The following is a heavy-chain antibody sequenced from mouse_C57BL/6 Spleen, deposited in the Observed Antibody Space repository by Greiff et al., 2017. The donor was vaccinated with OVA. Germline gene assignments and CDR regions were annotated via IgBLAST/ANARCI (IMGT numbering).Heavy chain of an antibody. J-gene: IGHJ2*01. CDR2: IYPGSGSI. V-gene: IGHV1-62-2*01. CDR1: GYTFTEYT. Sequence: VQRVESGAELVKPGASVKLSCKASGYTFTEYTIHWVKQRPGQGLEWIGWIYPGSGSIKYNEKFKDKATLTADKSSSTVYMELSRLTSEDSAVYFCARHEEERAYYFDYWGQGTTLTVSS. CDR3: ARHEEERAYYFDY. D-gene: IGHD3-3*01.